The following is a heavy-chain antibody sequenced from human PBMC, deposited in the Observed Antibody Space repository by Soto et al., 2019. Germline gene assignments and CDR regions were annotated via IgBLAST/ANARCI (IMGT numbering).Heavy chain of an antibody. J-gene: IGHJ6*02. V-gene: IGHV4-34*01. CDR3: AREETYYDFWSGYYTNYYYYGMDV. Sequence: SETLSLTCAVYGGSFSGDYWSWIRQPPGKGLEWIGEINHSGSTNYNPSLKSRVTISVDTSKNQFSLKLSSVTAADTAVYYCAREETYYDFWSGYYTNYYYYGMDVWGQGTTVTVSS. CDR1: GGSFSGDY. D-gene: IGHD3-3*01. CDR2: INHSGST.